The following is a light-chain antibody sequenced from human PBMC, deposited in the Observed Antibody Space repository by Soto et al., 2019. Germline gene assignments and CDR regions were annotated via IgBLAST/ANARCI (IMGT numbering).Light chain of an antibody. CDR3: QQRSNFGT. CDR1: QSVSNSY. Sequence: EIVLTQSPGTLSLPPGGRATLSCRASQSVSNSYLAWYQQTPCQAPRLLIYGASTRATGIPARFSGSGSGTDFTLIISSLDPEDFAVYYCQQRSNFGTCGQGTKG. V-gene: IGKV3D-20*02. J-gene: IGKJ1*01. CDR2: GAS.